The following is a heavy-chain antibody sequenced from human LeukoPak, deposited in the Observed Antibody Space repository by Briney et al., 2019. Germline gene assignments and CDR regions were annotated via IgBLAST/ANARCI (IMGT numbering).Heavy chain of an antibody. CDR2: INPNTGGT. Sequence: ASVKVSCKASGYTFTGYYIHWVRQAPGQGLEWMGWINPNTGGTNYAQKFQGRVTMTRDTSISTAYMELSRLSSDDTAVYYCARDLGHSSSSDWGQGTLVTVSP. CDR1: GYTFTGYY. V-gene: IGHV1-2*02. CDR3: ARDLGHSSSSD. J-gene: IGHJ4*02. D-gene: IGHD6-6*01.